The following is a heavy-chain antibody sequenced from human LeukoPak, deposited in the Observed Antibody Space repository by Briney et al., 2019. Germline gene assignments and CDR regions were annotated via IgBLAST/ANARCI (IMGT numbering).Heavy chain of an antibody. Sequence: SETLSLTCTVSGGSISSYYWSWIRQPPGKGLEWIGYIYDSGSTNYNPSLKSRVTISVDTSKNQFSLKLSSVTAADTAVYYCARDGTSQYYDFWSGSWFDPWGQGTLVTVSS. D-gene: IGHD3-3*01. J-gene: IGHJ5*02. CDR3: ARDGTSQYYDFWSGSWFDP. V-gene: IGHV4-59*01. CDR2: IYDSGST. CDR1: GGSISSYY.